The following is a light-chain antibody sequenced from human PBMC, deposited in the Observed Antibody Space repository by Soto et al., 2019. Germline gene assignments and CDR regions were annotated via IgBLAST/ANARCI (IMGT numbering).Light chain of an antibody. J-gene: IGKJ5*01. CDR2: XAY. V-gene: IGKV3-15*01. CDR1: QRFSSF. Sequence: IVMTQSPATLSVALGERATLSCRASQRFSSFFVWSQRKPGQAPRLIIXXAYXRATGIPARFTGSGSGTEFTLTISSLQSEDFSVEYCQQYNDWPPRSTFGQGTRLEI. CDR3: QQYNDWPPRST.